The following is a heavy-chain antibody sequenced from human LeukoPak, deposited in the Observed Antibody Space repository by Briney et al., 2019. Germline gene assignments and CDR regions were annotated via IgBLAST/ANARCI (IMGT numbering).Heavy chain of an antibody. CDR3: ARSCRILDIVATIRARLGGNGFDI. CDR2: IYYSGST. V-gene: IGHV4-39*07. D-gene: IGHD5-12*01. J-gene: IGHJ3*02. CDR1: GGSISSSSYY. Sequence: SETLSLTCTVSGGSISSSSYYWGWIRQPPGKGLEWIGSIYYSGSTYYNPSLKSRVTISVDTSKNQFSLKLSSVTAADTAVYYCARSCRILDIVATIRARLGGNGFDIWGQGTMVTVSS.